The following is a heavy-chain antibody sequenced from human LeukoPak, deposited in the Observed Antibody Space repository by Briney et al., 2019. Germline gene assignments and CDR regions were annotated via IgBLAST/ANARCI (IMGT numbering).Heavy chain of an antibody. J-gene: IGHJ6*02. D-gene: IGHD5-18*01. CDR3: ARGLLTAMVIQGGMDV. CDR2: IYSGGST. V-gene: IGHV3-66*01. Sequence: GGSLRLSCAASGFTVISNYMSWVRQAPGKGLEWVSVIYSGGSTYYADSVKGRFTISRDNSKNTLYLQMNSLRAEDTAVYYCARGLLTAMVIQGGMDVWGQGTTVTASS. CDR1: GFTVISNY.